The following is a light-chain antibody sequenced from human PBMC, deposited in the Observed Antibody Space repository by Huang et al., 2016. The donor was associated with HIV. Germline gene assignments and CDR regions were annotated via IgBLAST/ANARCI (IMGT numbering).Light chain of an antibody. CDR2: GAS. CDR3: QQFGSSPPYS. CDR1: QRVTRNY. Sequence: IVLTQSPDTLSLSPGERSTVSCRASQRVTRNYLAWYQQRPGQAPKLLIYGASTRATGIPDRFSGSGSGTDVTLTISRLAPEDVAVYYCQQFGSSPPYSFGQGTKLEIK. V-gene: IGKV3-20*01. J-gene: IGKJ2*03.